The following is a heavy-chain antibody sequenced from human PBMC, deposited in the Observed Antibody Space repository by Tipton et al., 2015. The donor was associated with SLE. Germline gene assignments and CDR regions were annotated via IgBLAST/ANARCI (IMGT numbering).Heavy chain of an antibody. Sequence: TLSLTCTVSGASISSNNYFWGWVRQPPGKGLEWIGNVYYTGSTYYNPSLKSRVTISVDTSKHQFSLKLSSVAAADTAVYYCARSDYCSGRRCYLDLWGPGTLVTVSS. CDR1: GASISSNNYF. D-gene: IGHD2-15*01. V-gene: IGHV4-39*01. CDR3: ARSDYCSGRRCYLDL. J-gene: IGHJ4*02. CDR2: VYYTGST.